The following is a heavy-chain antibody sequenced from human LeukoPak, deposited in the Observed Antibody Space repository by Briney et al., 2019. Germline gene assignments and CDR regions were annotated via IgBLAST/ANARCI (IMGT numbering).Heavy chain of an antibody. CDR2: ISYDGNNQ. CDR1: GFIFSVYG. D-gene: IGHD2-15*01. Sequence: GRSLRLSCAASGFIFSVYGMHWVRQAPGQGLEWVAVISYDGNNQYYADSVKGRFTISRDNSKNTLYLQMNSLRAEDTAVYYCARGRVAPSLDYWGQGTLVTVSS. V-gene: IGHV3-30*03. CDR3: ARGRVAPSLDY. J-gene: IGHJ4*02.